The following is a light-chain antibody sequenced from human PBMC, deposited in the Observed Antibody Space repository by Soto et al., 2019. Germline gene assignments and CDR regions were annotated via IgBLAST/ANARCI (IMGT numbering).Light chain of an antibody. J-gene: IGKJ1*01. CDR3: RQSYSTPRT. CDR2: AAS. V-gene: IGKV1-39*01. Sequence: QMTRSTFSLAACGTDRVTSTFRASQSISSYLNWYQQKPGKAPKLLIYAASSLQSGVPSRFSGSGSGTDFSLTISSLQPEDFATYYCRQSYSTPRTFGQGTKVDIK. CDR1: QSISSY.